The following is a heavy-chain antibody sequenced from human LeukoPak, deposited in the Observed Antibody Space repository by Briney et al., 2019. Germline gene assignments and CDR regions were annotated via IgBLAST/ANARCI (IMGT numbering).Heavy chain of an antibody. D-gene: IGHD4-17*01. J-gene: IGHJ4*02. CDR3: ARDSVGALLDY. CDR2: IDSGGITI. CDR1: GFPFSSYE. Sequence: GGSLRLSCEGSGFPFSSYEMNWLRQAPGKGLEWVSHIDSGGITIYYADSVKGRFTISRDNAKNSIYLQMDSLRVEETAIYYCARDSVGALLDYWGQGTPVTVSS. V-gene: IGHV3-48*03.